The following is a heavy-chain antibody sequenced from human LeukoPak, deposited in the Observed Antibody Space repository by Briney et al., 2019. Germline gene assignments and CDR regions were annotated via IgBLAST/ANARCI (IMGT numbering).Heavy chain of an antibody. V-gene: IGHV4-38-2*01. CDR3: ARRYSNYFFDY. CDR2: IYHSGST. Sequence: PSETLSLTCAVSGYSITSGYYWAWIRHPPGKGLEWIGNIYHSGSTYYNASLKSRVTISVDTSKNQFSPKLSSVTAADTAVYYCARRYSNYFFDYWGQGTLVTVSS. CDR1: GYSITSGYY. D-gene: IGHD4-11*01. J-gene: IGHJ4*02.